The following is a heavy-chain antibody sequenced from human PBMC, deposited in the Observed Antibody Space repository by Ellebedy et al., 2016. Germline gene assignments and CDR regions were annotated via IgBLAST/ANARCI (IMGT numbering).Heavy chain of an antibody. CDR3: ARGANVLLWFGEWGKPSLDFDY. Sequence: GGSLRLSCAASGFTFSDYSMSWIRQAPGKGLEWVSSICSSSSYTNYADSVKGRFTISRDNAKNSLYLQMNSLRAEDTAVYYCARGANVLLWFGEWGKPSLDFDYWGQGTLVTVSS. CDR2: ICSSSSYT. J-gene: IGHJ4*02. CDR1: GFTFSDYS. V-gene: IGHV3-11*06. D-gene: IGHD3-10*01.